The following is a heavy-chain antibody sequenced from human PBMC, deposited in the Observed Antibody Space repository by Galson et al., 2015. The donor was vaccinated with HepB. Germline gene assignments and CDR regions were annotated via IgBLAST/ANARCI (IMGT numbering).Heavy chain of an antibody. CDR3: TMYSSSWYKHWYFDL. J-gene: IGHJ2*01. Sequence: SLRLSCAASGFTFGDYAMSWVRQAPGKGLEWVGFIRSKAYGGTTEYAASVKGRFTISRDDSKSIAYLQMNSLKTEDTAVYYCTMYSSSWYKHWYFDLWGRGTLVTVSS. D-gene: IGHD6-13*01. CDR2: IRSKAYGGTT. V-gene: IGHV3-49*04. CDR1: GFTFGDYA.